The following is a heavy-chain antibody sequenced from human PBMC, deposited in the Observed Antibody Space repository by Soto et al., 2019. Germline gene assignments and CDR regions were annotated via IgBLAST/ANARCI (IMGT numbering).Heavy chain of an antibody. V-gene: IGHV4-39*01. CDR1: GDSISSSTYY. CDR2: INYSGRT. Sequence: HLQLQESGPGQVKPSETLSLTCTVSGDSISSSTYYWAWTRQPPGKGLEWIGSINYSGRTYYSPSVNSRITISVDTSKNQYSLKLHSVTATDTAVYYCARLFGCSGGSCYFDPWGQGTLVTVSS. J-gene: IGHJ5*02. CDR3: ARLFGCSGGSCYFDP. D-gene: IGHD2-15*01.